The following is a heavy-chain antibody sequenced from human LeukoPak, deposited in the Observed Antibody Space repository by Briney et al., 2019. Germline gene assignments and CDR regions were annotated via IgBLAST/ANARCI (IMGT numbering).Heavy chain of an antibody. Sequence: GGSLRLSCAASGFTFSSYSTNWFRQAPGKGLEWISYIRSDSSSMYYADSVKGRFTISRDNVKNSLHLQMNRLRDEDTAVYYCARDQAGEGRDYWGQGTLVTVSS. D-gene: IGHD7-27*01. CDR3: ARDQAGEGRDY. J-gene: IGHJ4*02. V-gene: IGHV3-48*02. CDR2: IRSDSSSM. CDR1: GFTFSSYS.